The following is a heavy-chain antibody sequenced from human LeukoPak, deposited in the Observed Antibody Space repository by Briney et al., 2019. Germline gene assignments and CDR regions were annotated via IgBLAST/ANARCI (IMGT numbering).Heavy chain of an antibody. J-gene: IGHJ2*01. Sequence: GGSLRLSCAASGFTVSSNYMSWVRQAPGKGLEWVSVIYSGGSTYYADSVKGRFTISRDNAKNSLYLQLNSLRAEDTAVYYCTREDNWYFDLWGRGTLVTVSS. V-gene: IGHV3-53*01. CDR3: TREDNWYFDL. CDR1: GFTVSSNY. CDR2: IYSGGST.